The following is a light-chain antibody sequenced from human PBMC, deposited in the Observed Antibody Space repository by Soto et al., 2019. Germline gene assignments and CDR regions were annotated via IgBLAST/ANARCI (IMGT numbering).Light chain of an antibody. CDR2: DAS. V-gene: IGKV3-11*01. CDR1: QSVSSY. J-gene: IGKJ3*01. Sequence: EIVLTQSPATLSLSPGERATLSCRASQSVSSYLAWYQQKPGQAPRLLIYDASNRATGIPARFSGSGSGTDFTLTISSLEPEDFAVYYCQQRSNWPPFLETFGPGTKVDIK. CDR3: QQRSNWPPFLET.